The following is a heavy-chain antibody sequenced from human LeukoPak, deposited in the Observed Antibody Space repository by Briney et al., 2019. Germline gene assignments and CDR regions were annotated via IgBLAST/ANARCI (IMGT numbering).Heavy chain of an antibody. CDR2: MNPNSGNT. V-gene: IGHV1-8*03. Sequence: ASVKVSCKASGYTFTSYDINWVRQATGQGLEWMGWMNPNSGNTGYAQKFQGRVTITRNTSISTAYMELSSLRSEDTAVYYCARGHDWNYGYYYYYMDVWGKGTTVTVSS. J-gene: IGHJ6*03. CDR3: ARGHDWNYGYYYYYMDV. D-gene: IGHD1-7*01. CDR1: GYTFTSYD.